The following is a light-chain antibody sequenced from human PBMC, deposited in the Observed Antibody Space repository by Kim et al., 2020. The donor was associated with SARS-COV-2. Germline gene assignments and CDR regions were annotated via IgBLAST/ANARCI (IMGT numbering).Light chain of an antibody. V-gene: IGKV3-15*01. J-gene: IGKJ2*01. Sequence: EIVMTQSPPTLSVSPGERATLSCRASQSVSSSLVWYQQKPGQAPRLLIYDASTRATGIPDRFSGSGSGTEFTLTISSLQSEDFAVFYCQQYNDWTPYTFGQGNKLEI. CDR2: DAS. CDR1: QSVSSS. CDR3: QQYNDWTPYT.